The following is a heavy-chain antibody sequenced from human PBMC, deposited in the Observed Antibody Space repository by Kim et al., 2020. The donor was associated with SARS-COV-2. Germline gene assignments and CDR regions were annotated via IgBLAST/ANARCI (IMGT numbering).Heavy chain of an antibody. Sequence: GGSLRLSCAASGFTFSNAWMSWVRQAPGKGLEWVGRIKSKTDGGTTDYAAPVKGRFTISRDDSKNTLYLQMNSLKTEDTAVYYCTTDRSLHCSGGSCLGAFDIWGQGTMVTVSS. D-gene: IGHD2-15*01. CDR1: GFTFSNAW. CDR3: TTDRSLHCSGGSCLGAFDI. J-gene: IGHJ3*02. V-gene: IGHV3-15*01. CDR2: IKSKTDGGTT.